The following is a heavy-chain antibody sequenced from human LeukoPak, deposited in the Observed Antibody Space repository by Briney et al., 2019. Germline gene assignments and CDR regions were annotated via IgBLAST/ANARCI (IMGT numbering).Heavy chain of an antibody. D-gene: IGHD2-2*01. CDR1: GGTFSSYA. Sequence: SVKVSCKASGGTFSSYAISWVRQAPGQGLEWMGGIIPIFGTANYAQKFQGRVTITSDESTSTAYMELSSLRSEDTAVYYCARVVVPAAPYNWFDPWGQGTLVTVSS. CDR3: ARVVVPAAPYNWFDP. V-gene: IGHV1-69*13. CDR2: IIPIFGTA. J-gene: IGHJ5*02.